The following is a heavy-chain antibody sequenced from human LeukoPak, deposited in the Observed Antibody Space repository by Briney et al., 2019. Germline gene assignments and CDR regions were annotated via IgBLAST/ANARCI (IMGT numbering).Heavy chain of an antibody. V-gene: IGHV3-30-3*01. CDR2: ISYDGSNK. Sequence: PGGSLRLSCAASGFTFSSYAMHWVRQAPGKGLEWVAVISYDGSNKYYADSVKGRFTISRDNSKNTLYLQMNSLRAEDTAVYYCARDRGLVLRFLEWLDYWGQGTLVTVSS. D-gene: IGHD3-3*01. CDR1: GFTFSSYA. CDR3: ARDRGLVLRFLEWLDY. J-gene: IGHJ4*02.